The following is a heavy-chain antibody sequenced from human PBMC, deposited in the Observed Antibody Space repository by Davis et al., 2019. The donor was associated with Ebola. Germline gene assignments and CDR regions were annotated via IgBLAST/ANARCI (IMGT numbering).Heavy chain of an antibody. CDR3: ARFLWYYDSSGYFDY. J-gene: IGHJ4*02. V-gene: IGHV1-3*01. CDR2: INAGHGNT. Sequence: ASVNVSCKASRYTFTSYAMHWVRQAPGQRLEWMGWINAGHGNTKYSQKFQGRVTITADESTSTAYMELSSLRSEDTAVYYCARFLWYYDSSGYFDYWGQGTLVTVSS. D-gene: IGHD3-22*01. CDR1: RYTFTSYA.